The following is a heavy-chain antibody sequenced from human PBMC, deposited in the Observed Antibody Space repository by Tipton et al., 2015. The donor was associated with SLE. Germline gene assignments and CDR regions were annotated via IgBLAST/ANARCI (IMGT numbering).Heavy chain of an antibody. V-gene: IGHV1-18*01. Sequence: QLVQSGAEVKNPGASVKVSRKASAYTFTTYSISWVRQAPGQGLEWMGWISTYNGNTNYAQKLQGRVTMTTDTSTSTAYMELRSLRSDDTAVYYCARAVTTGLYWYFDLWGRGTLVTVSS. CDR2: ISTYNGNT. CDR3: ARAVTTGLYWYFDL. D-gene: IGHD4-17*01. J-gene: IGHJ2*01. CDR1: AYTFTTYS.